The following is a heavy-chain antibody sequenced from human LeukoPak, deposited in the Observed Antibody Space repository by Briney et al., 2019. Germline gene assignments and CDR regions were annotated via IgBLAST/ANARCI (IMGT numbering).Heavy chain of an antibody. CDR2: IYYSGST. CDR1: GGSISSYY. J-gene: IGHJ5*02. D-gene: IGHD3-22*01. CDR3: ARGGVLLYYYDSSGATGWFDP. Sequence: SETLSLTCTVSGGSISSYYWSWIRQPPGKGLEWIGYIYYSGSTNYNPSLKSRVTISVDTSKNQFSLKLSSVTAADTAVYYCARGGVLLYYYDSSGATGWFDPWGQGTLVTVSS. V-gene: IGHV4-59*08.